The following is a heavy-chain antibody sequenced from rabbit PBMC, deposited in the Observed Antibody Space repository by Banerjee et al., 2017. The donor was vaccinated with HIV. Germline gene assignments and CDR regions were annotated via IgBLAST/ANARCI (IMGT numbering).Heavy chain of an antibody. CDR3: ARERGWGTFDL. CDR2: IYTTGGST. V-gene: IGHV1S40*01. CDR1: GFSFSGDY. D-gene: IGHD4-1*01. Sequence: QSLEESGGDLVKPGASLTLTCTASGFSFSGDYMCWVRQAPGKGLEWIACIYTTGGSTDYASWVNGRFTISKTSSTTVTLQMTSLTAADTATHFCARERGWGTFDLWGQGTLVTVS. J-gene: IGHJ4*01.